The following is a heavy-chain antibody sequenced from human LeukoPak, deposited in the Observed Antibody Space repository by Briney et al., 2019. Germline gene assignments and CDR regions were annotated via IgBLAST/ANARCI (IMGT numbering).Heavy chain of an antibody. V-gene: IGHV3-64*02. CDR3: ASIEGATEPY. CDR1: GFTFSSYA. J-gene: IGHJ4*02. CDR2: ISYNGGST. Sequence: GGSLRLSCAASGFTFSSYAMHWVRQAPGKGLEYVSAISYNGGSTYYADSVKGRFTLSRDNVKNSLYLQMNSLRAEDTAVYYCASIEGATEPYWGQGTLVTVSS. D-gene: IGHD1-26*01.